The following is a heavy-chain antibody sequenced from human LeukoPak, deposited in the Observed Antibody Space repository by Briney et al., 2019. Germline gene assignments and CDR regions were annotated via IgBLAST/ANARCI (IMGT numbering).Heavy chain of an antibody. J-gene: IGHJ3*02. CDR3: ARRSAAIGAFDI. V-gene: IGHV3-74*01. Sequence: GGSLRLSCVASEFAFSRYWMHWVRQAPGKGLVWVSRIKSDGSSTNYADSVKGRFTISRDNAKNTLYLQLNSLRAEDTAVYFCARRSAAIGAFDIWGQGTMVTVSS. CDR2: IKSDGSST. D-gene: IGHD1-26*01. CDR1: EFAFSRYW.